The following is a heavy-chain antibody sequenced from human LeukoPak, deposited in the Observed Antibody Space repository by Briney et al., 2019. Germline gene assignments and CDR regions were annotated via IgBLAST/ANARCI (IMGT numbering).Heavy chain of an antibody. CDR2: INPSGGST. CDR3: ARGDAPYYFDY. V-gene: IGHV1-46*01. Sequence: ASVKVSCKASGYTFSSYCMHWVRQAPGQGLEWMGIINPSGGSTSYAQKFQGRVTMTRDMSTSTVYMELSSLRSEDTAVYYCARGDAPYYFDYWGQGTLVTVSS. J-gene: IGHJ4*02. CDR1: GYTFSSYC.